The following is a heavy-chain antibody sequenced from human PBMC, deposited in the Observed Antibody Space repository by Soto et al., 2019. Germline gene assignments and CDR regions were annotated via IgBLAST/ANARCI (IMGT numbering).Heavy chain of an antibody. Sequence: ASVKVSCKASGYTFTNSVISWVRQAPGQGLEWMGWISTDSGNTNYAQHLQGRVSMTTDTSTSTAYMDLRSLRSDDTAVYYCARDQGITTFLVYSMYYYCMDFCGQGTTVTVSS. CDR2: ISTDSGNT. CDR3: ARDQGITTFLVYSMYYYCMDF. V-gene: IGHV1-18*01. D-gene: IGHD3-3*01. J-gene: IGHJ6*02. CDR1: GYTFTNSV.